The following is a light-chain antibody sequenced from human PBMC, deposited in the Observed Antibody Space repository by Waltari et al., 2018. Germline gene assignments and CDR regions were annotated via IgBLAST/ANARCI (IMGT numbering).Light chain of an antibody. CDR1: QSVISSFNNKNY. CDR2: WAS. CDR3: QQYSATPPT. Sequence: DIVMTQSPDSLAVSLGERATINCKSSQSVISSFNNKNYLTWFQQKAGEPPKLLIYWASTRESVVPDRFSGSGSGTDFTLTISGLQAEDVAVYYCQQYSATPPTFGQGTKVEIK. J-gene: IGKJ1*01. V-gene: IGKV4-1*01.